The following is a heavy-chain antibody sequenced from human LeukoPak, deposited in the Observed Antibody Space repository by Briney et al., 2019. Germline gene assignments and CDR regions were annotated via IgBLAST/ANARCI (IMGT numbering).Heavy chain of an antibody. V-gene: IGHV3-9*01. D-gene: IGHD6-19*01. J-gene: IGHJ2*01. Sequence: GGSLRLSCAASGFTFDDYAMHWVRQAPGKGLEWVSGISWNSGSIGYADSVKGRFTISRDNAKNSLYLQMNSLRAEDTALYYCAKDTGIAVAGGYFDLWGRGTLVTVSS. CDR2: ISWNSGSI. CDR1: GFTFDDYA. CDR3: AKDTGIAVAGGYFDL.